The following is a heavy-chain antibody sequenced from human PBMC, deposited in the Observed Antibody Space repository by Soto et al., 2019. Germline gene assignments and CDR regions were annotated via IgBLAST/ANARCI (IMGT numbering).Heavy chain of an antibody. Sequence: PVGSLRLSCAASGFTVSSNYMSWVRQAPGKGLEWVSVIYSGGSTYYADSVKGRFTISRDNSKNTLYLQMNSLRAEDKAVYYCARVWLRYLDWEPYGMDVWGQGTTVTVSS. CDR1: GFTVSSNY. D-gene: IGHD3-9*01. J-gene: IGHJ6*02. V-gene: IGHV3-53*01. CDR3: ARVWLRYLDWEPYGMDV. CDR2: IYSGGST.